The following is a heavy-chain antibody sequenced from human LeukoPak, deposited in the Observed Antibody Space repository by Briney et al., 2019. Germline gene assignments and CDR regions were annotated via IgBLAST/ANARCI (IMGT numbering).Heavy chain of an antibody. CDR1: GFTFDDYG. CDR3: ANRIGRYMDV. CDR2: ISGSGGTT. D-gene: IGHD1-26*01. J-gene: IGHJ6*03. Sequence: GGSLRLSCAASGFTFDDYGMSWVRQAPGKGLEWVSGISGSGGTTYYADSVKGRFTISRDNSKNTLYLLMNSLRAEDTAVYYCANRIGRYMDVWGKGTTVTISS. V-gene: IGHV3-23*01.